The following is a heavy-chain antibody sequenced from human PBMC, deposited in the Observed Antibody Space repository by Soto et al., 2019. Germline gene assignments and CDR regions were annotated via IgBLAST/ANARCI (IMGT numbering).Heavy chain of an antibody. CDR2: IIDSGAST. CDR3: AKGRSYYYYYGEDV. CDR1: GFTFSSCA. J-gene: IGHJ6*02. V-gene: IGHV3-23*01. Sequence: PGGSLRLSCAASGFTFSSCAMGWVRQAPGKGLEWVSDIIDSGASTYYADSVKGRFTISRDNSKSTLYLQMNSLRAEDTALYYCAKGRSYYYYYGEDVWSQGTTVTVSS.